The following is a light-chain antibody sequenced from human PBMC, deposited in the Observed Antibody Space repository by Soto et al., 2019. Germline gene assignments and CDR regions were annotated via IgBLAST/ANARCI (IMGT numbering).Light chain of an antibody. Sequence: DIVMTQSPDSLAVSLGERATINCKSSQSVLYSSNNKNYLAWYQQKPGQPPKLLIYWASTRASGVPDRFSGSGSGTDFTLTISSLQAEDVAVYYCQQYYSSPYTFGQGTKVEIK. CDR1: QSVLYSSNNKNY. CDR3: QQYYSSPYT. V-gene: IGKV4-1*01. CDR2: WAS. J-gene: IGKJ2*01.